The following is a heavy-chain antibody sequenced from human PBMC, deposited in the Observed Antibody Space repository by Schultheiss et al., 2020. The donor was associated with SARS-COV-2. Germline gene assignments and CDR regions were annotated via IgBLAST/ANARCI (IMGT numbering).Heavy chain of an antibody. CDR2: ISSSSSYT. CDR1: GFTVSSNY. J-gene: IGHJ3*02. Sequence: GGSLRLSCAASGFTVSSNYMSWVRQAPGKGLEWVSSISSSSSYTNYADSVKGRFTISRDNAKNSLYLQMNSLRAEDTAVYYCARDRYCSGGSCHRDSRAFDIWGQGTMVTVSS. D-gene: IGHD2-15*01. CDR3: ARDRYCSGGSCHRDSRAFDI. V-gene: IGHV3-11*06.